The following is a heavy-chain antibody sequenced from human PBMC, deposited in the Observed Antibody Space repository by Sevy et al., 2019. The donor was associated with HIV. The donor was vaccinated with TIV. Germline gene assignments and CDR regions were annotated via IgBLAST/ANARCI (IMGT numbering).Heavy chain of an antibody. Sequence: ASVKVSCKASGYTFTDYYMHWVRQAPGQGLEWMGWINPNSGATAYAPTLQGRVTVTRDTSMSTAYMELTRLRSDDTAVYYCASHAKFDYGSFLDYWGQGTLVTVSS. V-gene: IGHV1-2*02. CDR3: ASHAKFDYGSFLDY. CDR1: GYTFTDYY. J-gene: IGHJ4*02. CDR2: INPNSGAT. D-gene: IGHD3-10*01.